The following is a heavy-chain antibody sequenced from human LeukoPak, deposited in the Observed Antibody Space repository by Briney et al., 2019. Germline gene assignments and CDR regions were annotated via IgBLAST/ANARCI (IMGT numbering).Heavy chain of an antibody. CDR2: MNPNSGNT. D-gene: IGHD3-10*01. V-gene: IGHV1-8*01. J-gene: IGHJ4*02. CDR1: GYTFTSYD. CDR3: ARKENVYYYFDY. Sequence: ASVKVSCKASGYTFTSYDINWVRQATGQGLEWMGWMNPNSGNTGYARKFQGRITMTRDTSTTTVYMELSSLRSEDTAVYYCARKENVYYYFDYWGQGTLVTVSS.